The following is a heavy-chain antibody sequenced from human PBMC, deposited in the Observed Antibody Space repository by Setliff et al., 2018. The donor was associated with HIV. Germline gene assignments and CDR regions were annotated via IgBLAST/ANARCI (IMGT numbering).Heavy chain of an antibody. CDR2: IYYSGST. D-gene: IGHD6-6*01. CDR1: GGSISRSFYY. V-gene: IGHV4-39*07. Sequence: SETLSLTCSVSGGSISRSFYYWGWLRQPPGKGLEWIGSIYYSGSTNCNPSLKSRVTISVDTSKEQFSLKLSSVTAADTAVYYCARDQSIAARYLFDPWGQGTLVTVSS. J-gene: IGHJ5*02. CDR3: ARDQSIAARYLFDP.